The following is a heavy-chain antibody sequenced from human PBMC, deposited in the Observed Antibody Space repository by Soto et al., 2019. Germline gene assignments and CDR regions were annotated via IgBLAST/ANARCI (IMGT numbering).Heavy chain of an antibody. D-gene: IGHD2-8*01. Sequence: ASVKVSCKASGYTFTSYDINWVRQATGQGLEWMGWMNPNSGNTGYAQKFQGRVTMTRDTSISTAYMELSSLRSEDTAVYYCARGYARQGVPTMGYYYYGMDVWGQGTTVTVSS. CDR3: ARGYARQGVPTMGYYYYGMDV. J-gene: IGHJ6*02. CDR2: MNPNSGNT. CDR1: GYTFTSYD. V-gene: IGHV1-8*01.